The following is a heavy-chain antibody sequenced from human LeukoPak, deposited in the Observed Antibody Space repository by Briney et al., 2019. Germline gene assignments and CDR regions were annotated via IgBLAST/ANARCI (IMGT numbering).Heavy chain of an antibody. V-gene: IGHV3-74*01. J-gene: IGHJ4*02. D-gene: IGHD6-6*01. CDR1: GFTFSIYW. CDR3: ATDRSSIAVRPH. CDR2: INTGGSGT. Sequence: GSLRLSCAASGFTFSIYWMHWVRQAPGKGLVWVSRINTGGSGTNYADSVKGRFTISRDNAKNTLYLQMNSLTAEDTAVYYCATDRSSIAVRPHWGQGTLVTVSS.